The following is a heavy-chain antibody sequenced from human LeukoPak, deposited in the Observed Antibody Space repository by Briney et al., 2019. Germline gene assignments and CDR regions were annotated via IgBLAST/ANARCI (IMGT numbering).Heavy chain of an antibody. V-gene: IGHV3-23*01. CDR2: ISESGGST. D-gene: IGHD2-15*01. Sequence: PGGSLRLSCAASGFTFSSYAMSWVRQAPGKGLEWVSTISESGGSTYYADSVKGRFTISRDNSKNTLYLQMNSLRAEDTAVYYCARSRYCSGGSCYFFWFDPWGQGTLVTVSS. CDR1: GFTFSSYA. J-gene: IGHJ5*02. CDR3: ARSRYCSGGSCYFFWFDP.